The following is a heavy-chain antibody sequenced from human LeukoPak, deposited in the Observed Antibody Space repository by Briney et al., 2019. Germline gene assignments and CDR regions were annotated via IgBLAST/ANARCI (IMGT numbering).Heavy chain of an antibody. Sequence: PGGSLRLSCAASRFTFSSYSMNWVRQAPGKGLEWVSYISSSSSTIYYADSVKGRFTISRDNAKNTLYLQMNSLRAEDTAVYYCAKWVWKGPDDAFDIWGQGTMVTVSS. CDR2: ISSSSSTI. V-gene: IGHV3-48*04. D-gene: IGHD1-1*01. CDR1: RFTFSSYS. CDR3: AKWVWKGPDDAFDI. J-gene: IGHJ3*02.